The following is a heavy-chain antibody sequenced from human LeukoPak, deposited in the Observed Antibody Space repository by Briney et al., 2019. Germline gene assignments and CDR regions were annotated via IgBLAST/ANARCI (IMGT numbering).Heavy chain of an antibody. Sequence: SETLSLTCTVSGGSITSYYWSWIRQSAGKGLEWIGRIYITGSTTYNPSLKSRVTMSLDTSKNQFSLKLSSVTAADTAVYYCARGSSSWYGSWFDPWGQGTLVTVSS. D-gene: IGHD6-13*01. CDR1: GGSITSYY. CDR3: ARGSSSWYGSWFDP. V-gene: IGHV4-4*07. J-gene: IGHJ5*02. CDR2: IYITGST.